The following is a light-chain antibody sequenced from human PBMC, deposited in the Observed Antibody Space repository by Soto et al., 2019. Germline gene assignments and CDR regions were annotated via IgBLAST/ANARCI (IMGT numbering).Light chain of an antibody. J-gene: IGKJ4*01. CDR1: QSVSSN. CDR3: QQYNYWPPLT. CDR2: GAS. Sequence: EIVMTQSPATLSVSPGERATLSCRASQSVSSNLAWYQQRPGQAPRLLIFGASTRATGIPARFSGSGSGTEFTLTINRLQSEDFAVYYCQQYNYWPPLTFGGGTKVEIK. V-gene: IGKV3-15*01.